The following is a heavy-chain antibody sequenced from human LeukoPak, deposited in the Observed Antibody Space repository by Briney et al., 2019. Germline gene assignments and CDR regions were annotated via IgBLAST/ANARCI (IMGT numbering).Heavy chain of an antibody. V-gene: IGHV4-34*01. CDR3: ARTPRYCSGGSCYSYDY. CDR1: GGSFSGYY. CDR2: INHMGSI. D-gene: IGHD2-15*01. J-gene: IGHJ4*02. Sequence: PSETLSLTCAVHGGSFSGYYWSWIRQPPGKGLERMGEINHMGSINYNPSLKSRVTISADTSKNQFSLKLSSVTAADTAVYYCARTPRYCSGGSCYSYDYWGQGTLVTVSS.